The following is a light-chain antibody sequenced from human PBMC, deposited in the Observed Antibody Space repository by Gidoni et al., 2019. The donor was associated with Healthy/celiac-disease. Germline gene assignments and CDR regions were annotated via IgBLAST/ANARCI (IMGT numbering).Light chain of an antibody. Sequence: QFVLTPPPPVSGAPGQRVHHTISNNGAGYDVHWYQQLPGTAPKLLIYGNSSRPSGVPDRFSGSKSGTSASLAITGLQAEDEADYYCQSYDSSLVFGGGTKLTVL. V-gene: IGLV1-40*01. J-gene: IGLJ2*01. CDR1: ISNNGAGYD. CDR3: QSYDSSLV. CDR2: GNS.